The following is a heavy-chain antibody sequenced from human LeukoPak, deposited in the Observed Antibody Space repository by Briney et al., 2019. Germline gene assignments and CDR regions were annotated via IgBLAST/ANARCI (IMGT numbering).Heavy chain of an antibody. Sequence: SETLSXTXXVXXXXMXNYWWNWIRQPPGKGLEWIGYIYYDGSTYYNPALNSRVTISIDTSKNQFSLKLNSVTAADTAVYYCARRLCSSLTCNIGPSGNWLDPWGQGTLVTVSS. CDR1: XXXMXNYW. V-gene: IGHV4-59*08. CDR3: ARRLCSSLTCNIGPSGNWLDP. J-gene: IGHJ5*02. D-gene: IGHD2-2*02. CDR2: IYYDGST.